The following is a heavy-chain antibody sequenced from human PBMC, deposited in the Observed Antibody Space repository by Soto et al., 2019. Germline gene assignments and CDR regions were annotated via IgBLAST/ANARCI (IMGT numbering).Heavy chain of an antibody. V-gene: IGHV6-1*01. J-gene: IGHJ5*02. CDR1: GDSVSSSSAA. CDR3: ARERLVVVITTDWFDP. D-gene: IGHD3-22*01. CDR2: TYYSSKWYN. Sequence: PSQTLSLTCAISGDSVSSSSAAWNWIRQSPSRGLEWRGRTYYSSKWYNDYAVSVKSLITINAATSKNQFSLQLNSVTPEDTAVYYCARERLVVVITTDWFDPWGQGTLVTVSS.